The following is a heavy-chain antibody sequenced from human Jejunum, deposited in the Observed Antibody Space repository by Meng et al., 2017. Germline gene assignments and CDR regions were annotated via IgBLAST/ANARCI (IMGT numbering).Heavy chain of an antibody. CDR2: IHYIGSA. CDR1: GGSISSDDYY. J-gene: IGHJ4*02. V-gene: IGHV4-30-4*01. Sequence: QVQLQESGPGLVKPSQTLSLTCTGAGGSISSDDYYWSWLRQPPGKGLEWIGYIHYIGSAFYHPALKSRATVSVDTSKNQFSLELKSVTAADTALYYCARERWEDYESRGFDSWGQGTLVTVSS. CDR3: ARERWEDYESRGFDS. D-gene: IGHD3-22*01.